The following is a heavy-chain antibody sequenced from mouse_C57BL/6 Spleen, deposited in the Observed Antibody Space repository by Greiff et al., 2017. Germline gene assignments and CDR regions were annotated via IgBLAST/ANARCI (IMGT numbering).Heavy chain of an antibody. J-gene: IGHJ2*01. V-gene: IGHV14-3*01. Sequence: VQLKQSVAELVRPGASVKLSCTASGFNIKNTYMHWVKQRPEQGLEWIGRIDPANGNTKYAPKFQGKATITADTSSNTAYLQLSSLTSEDTAIXYCASLNYYGSSYYVDYWGQGTTRTVSS. CDR1: GFNIKNTY. CDR3: ASLNYYGSSYYVDY. D-gene: IGHD1-1*01. CDR2: IDPANGNT.